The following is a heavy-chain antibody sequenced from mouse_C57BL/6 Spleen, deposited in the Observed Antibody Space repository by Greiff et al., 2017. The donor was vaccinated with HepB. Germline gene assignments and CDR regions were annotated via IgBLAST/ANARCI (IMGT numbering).Heavy chain of an antibody. V-gene: IGHV5-6*02. CDR3: ARHADYGSSHWYFDV. CDR1: GFTFSSYG. CDR2: ISSGGSYT. D-gene: IGHD1-1*01. J-gene: IGHJ1*03. Sequence: EVKLVESGGDLVKPGGSLKLSCAASGFTFSSYGVSWVRQTPDKRLEWVATISSGGSYTYYPDSVKGRFTISRDNAKNTLYLQMSSLKSEDTAMYYCARHADYGSSHWYFDVWGTGTTVTVSS.